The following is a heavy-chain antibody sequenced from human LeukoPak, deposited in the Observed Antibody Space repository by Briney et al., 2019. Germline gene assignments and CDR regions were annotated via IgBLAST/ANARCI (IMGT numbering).Heavy chain of an antibody. J-gene: IGHJ6*02. V-gene: IGHV4-34*01. Sequence: SETLSLTCAVYGGSFRGYYWTLIRQPPGKGLEWIGEINHSGSTNYHPSLKSRVTISVDTSKSQFSLKLTSVTAADTAVYYCARRLDVWGQGTTVTVSS. CDR2: INHSGST. CDR1: GGSFRGYY. CDR3: ARRLDV.